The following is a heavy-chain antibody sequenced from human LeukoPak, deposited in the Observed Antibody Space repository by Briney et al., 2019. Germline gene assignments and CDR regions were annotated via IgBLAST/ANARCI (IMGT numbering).Heavy chain of an antibody. Sequence: GGSLRLSCAASGFIFSSYGMHWVRQAPGKGLEWVAFIRYDGSKKYYADSVKGRFTISRDNSKNTLYLQMNSLRAEDTAVYYCARDLELITIFGVVISRFDPWGQGTPVTVSS. CDR2: IRYDGSKK. J-gene: IGHJ5*02. V-gene: IGHV3-30*02. CDR1: GFIFSSYG. D-gene: IGHD3-3*01. CDR3: ARDLELITIFGVVISRFDP.